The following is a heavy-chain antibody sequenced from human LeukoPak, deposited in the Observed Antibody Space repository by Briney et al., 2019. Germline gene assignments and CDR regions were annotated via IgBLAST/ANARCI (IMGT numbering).Heavy chain of an antibody. D-gene: IGHD3-3*01. J-gene: IGHJ6*03. CDR1: GFTFSSYS. CDR3: ARVHGVTKYYYYMDV. CDR2: ISSSSSYI. V-gene: IGHV3-21*01. Sequence: GGSLRLSCAASGFTFSSYSMNWVRQAPGKGLEWVSSISSSSSYIYYADSVKGRFTISRDNAKNSLYLQMNSLRAEDTAVYYCARVHGVTKYYYYMDVWGKGTTVTVSS.